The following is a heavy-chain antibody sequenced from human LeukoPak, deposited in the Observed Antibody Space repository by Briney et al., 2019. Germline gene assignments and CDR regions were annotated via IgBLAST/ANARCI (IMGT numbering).Heavy chain of an antibody. V-gene: IGHV3-21*04. CDR2: ISSSSSYI. D-gene: IGHD2-15*01. CDR3: GRVSESLVNGGVSWSFDN. J-gene: IGHJ4*02. Sequence: GGSLRLSCAASGFTFSSYSMNWVRQAPGKGREWVSSISSSSSYIYYADSVKGRFTISRDNAKNSLYLQMNSLRAEDTAVYYCGRVSESLVNGGVSWSFDNWGQGTLVTVSS. CDR1: GFTFSSYS.